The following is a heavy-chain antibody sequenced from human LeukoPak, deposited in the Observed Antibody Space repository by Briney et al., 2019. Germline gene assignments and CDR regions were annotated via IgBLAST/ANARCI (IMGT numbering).Heavy chain of an antibody. J-gene: IGHJ4*02. D-gene: IGHD2-15*01. Sequence: GGSLRLSCAASGLTFSSYGMHWVRQAPGKGLEWVAVISYDGSNKYYADSVKGRFTISRDNSKNTLYLQMNSLRAEDTAVYYCAKFPYCSGGSCYPTTLDYWGQGTLVTVSS. CDR2: ISYDGSNK. CDR3: AKFPYCSGGSCYPTTLDY. CDR1: GLTFSSYG. V-gene: IGHV3-30*18.